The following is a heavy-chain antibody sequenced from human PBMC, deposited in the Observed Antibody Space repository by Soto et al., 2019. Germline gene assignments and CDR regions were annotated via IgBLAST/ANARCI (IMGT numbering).Heavy chain of an antibody. CDR2: IDPSDSYT. D-gene: IGHD3-10*01. Sequence: GESLKISCKGSGYSFTSYWISWVRQMPGKGLEWMGRIDPSDSYTNYSPSFQGHVTISADKSISTAYLQWSSLKASDTAMYYCARQPIYGSGSYSPFDYWGQGTLVTVSS. V-gene: IGHV5-10-1*01. J-gene: IGHJ4*02. CDR3: ARQPIYGSGSYSPFDY. CDR1: GYSFTSYW.